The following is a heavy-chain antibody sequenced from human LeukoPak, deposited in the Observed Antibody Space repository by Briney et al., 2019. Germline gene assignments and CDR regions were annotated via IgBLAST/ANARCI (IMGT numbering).Heavy chain of an antibody. CDR1: GYTFIGYY. CDR3: ATELLGRLPEDY. J-gene: IGHJ4*02. Sequence: ASVKVSCKASGYTFIGYYMHWVRQAPGQGLEWMGWINPNSGDTNYAQKFQGRVTMTRDTSINTAYLELGRLRSDDTAVYYCATELLGRLPEDYWGQGTLVTVSS. CDR2: INPNSGDT. D-gene: IGHD2-15*01. V-gene: IGHV1-2*02.